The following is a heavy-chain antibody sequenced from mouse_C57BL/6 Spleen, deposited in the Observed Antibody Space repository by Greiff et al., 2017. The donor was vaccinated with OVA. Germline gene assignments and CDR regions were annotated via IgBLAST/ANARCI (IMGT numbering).Heavy chain of an antibody. CDR3: AREEKPYYGSSSYYFDY. J-gene: IGHJ2*01. Sequence: DVQLQESEGGLVQPGSSMKLSCTASGFTFSDYYMAWVRQVPEKGLEWVANINYDGSSTYYLDSLKSRFIISRDNAKNILYLQMSSLKSEDTATYYCAREEKPYYGSSSYYFDYWGQGTTLTVSS. CDR2: INYDGSST. V-gene: IGHV5-16*01. CDR1: GFTFSDYY. D-gene: IGHD1-1*01.